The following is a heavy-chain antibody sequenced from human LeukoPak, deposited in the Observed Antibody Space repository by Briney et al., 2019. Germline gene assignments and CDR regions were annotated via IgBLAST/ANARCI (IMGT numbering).Heavy chain of an antibody. V-gene: IGHV1-2*02. J-gene: IGHJ4*02. CDR1: GYTFTGYY. CDR2: INPKSGGT. Sequence: GASVKVSCKASGYTFTGYYMHWVRQAPGQGLEWMGWINPKSGGTNYAQKFQGRVTMTRDMSITTVYMEMSRLTSDGTAIYFCARGGYNPYGYWGQGTLVTVSS. D-gene: IGHD5-24*01. CDR3: ARGGYNPYGY.